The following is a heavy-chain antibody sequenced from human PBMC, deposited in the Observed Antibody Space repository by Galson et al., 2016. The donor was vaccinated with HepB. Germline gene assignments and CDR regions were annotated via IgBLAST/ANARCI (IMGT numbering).Heavy chain of an antibody. CDR1: GFTFSSYG. Sequence: SLRLSCAASGFTFSSYGIHWVRQAPGKGLGWVAVIWYDGSGKYYADSVKGRFTISRDNSRNTLYLQMNSLRVEDTAVYFCTIRRAGQPKFYCSGGSCFHDAFDIWGQGTVVTVSS. CDR3: TIRRAGQPKFYCSGGSCFHDAFDI. CDR2: IWYDGSGK. J-gene: IGHJ3*02. V-gene: IGHV3-33*01. D-gene: IGHD2-15*01.